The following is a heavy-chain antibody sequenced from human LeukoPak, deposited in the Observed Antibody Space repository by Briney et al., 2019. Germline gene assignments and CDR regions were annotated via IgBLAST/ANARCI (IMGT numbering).Heavy chain of an antibody. V-gene: IGHV3-30*03. Sequence: GRSLRLSCAASGFTFSSYGMHWVRQAPGKGLEWVAVISYDGSNKYYADSVKGRFTISRDNAKNSLYLQMNSLRAEDTAVYYCARRYFDYWGQGTLVTVSS. CDR1: GFTFSSYG. J-gene: IGHJ4*02. CDR3: ARRYFDY. CDR2: ISYDGSNK.